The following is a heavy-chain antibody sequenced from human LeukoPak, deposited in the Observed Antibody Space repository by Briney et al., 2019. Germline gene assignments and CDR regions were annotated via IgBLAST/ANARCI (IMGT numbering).Heavy chain of an antibody. CDR2: ISYDGSNK. D-gene: IGHD3-10*01. CDR1: GFTFSSYA. Sequence: GGSLRLSCAASGFTFSSYAMSWVRQAPGKGLEWVAVISYDGSNKYYADSVKGRFTISRDNSKNTLYLQMNSLRAEDTAVYYCAKSGDGSGSYENYFDYWGQGTLVTVSS. CDR3: AKSGDGSGSYENYFDY. J-gene: IGHJ4*02. V-gene: IGHV3-30*18.